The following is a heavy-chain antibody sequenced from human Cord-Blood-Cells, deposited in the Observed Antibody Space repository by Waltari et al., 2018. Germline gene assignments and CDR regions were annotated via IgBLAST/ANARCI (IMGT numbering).Heavy chain of an antibody. Sequence: QVQLQESGPGLVQPSETLSLTCTVSGGSISSYYWRWIRQPPGKGLEWIGYIYYSGSTNYNPSLKSRVTISVDTSKNQFSLKLSSVTAADTAVYYCARGYSGSYYDYWGQGTLVTVSS. J-gene: IGHJ4*02. CDR1: GGSISSYY. D-gene: IGHD1-26*01. CDR2: IYYSGST. CDR3: ARGYSGSYYDY. V-gene: IGHV4-59*01.